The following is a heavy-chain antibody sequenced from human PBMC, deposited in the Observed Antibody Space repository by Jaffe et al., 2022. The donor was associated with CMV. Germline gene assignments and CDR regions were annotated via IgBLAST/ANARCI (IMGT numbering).Heavy chain of an antibody. CDR2: ISYDGSNE. V-gene: IGHV3-33*08. J-gene: IGHJ1*01. Sequence: QVQLVESGGGVVQPGRSLRLSCAVSGFTFNTHGMHWVRQAPGKGLEWVTFISYDGSNEYYADSVKGRFIISRDNSKNTLYLQMNSLRAEDTAVYYCALDSSGYYYSDDYFQHWGQGTLVTVSS. CDR3: ALDSSGYYYSDDYFQH. CDR1: GFTFNTHG. D-gene: IGHD3-22*01.